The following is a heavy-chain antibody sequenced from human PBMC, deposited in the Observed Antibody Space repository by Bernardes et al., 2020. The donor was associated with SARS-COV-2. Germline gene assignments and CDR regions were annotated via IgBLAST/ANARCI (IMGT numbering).Heavy chain of an antibody. Sequence: GGSLRLSCAPSGFTFTSYAMSWVRQAPGKGLEWVSGIRGSGGSAYHADSVKGRFTISRDNSNNTLSLQMNSLRAEDTAVYYCAKCVQECYAMDVWGQGATVTVSS. CDR3: AKCVQECYAMDV. CDR1: GFTFTSYA. V-gene: IGHV3-23*01. D-gene: IGHD1-1*01. J-gene: IGHJ6*02. CDR2: IRGSGGSA.